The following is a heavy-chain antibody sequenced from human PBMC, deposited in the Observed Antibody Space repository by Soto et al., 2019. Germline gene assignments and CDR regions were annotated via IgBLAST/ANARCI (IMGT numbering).Heavy chain of an antibody. D-gene: IGHD2-15*01. J-gene: IGHJ6*02. CDR2: INPNSGGT. Sequence: ASVKVSRKASGYTFTRYYMHWVGKAPGQRLEWMGWINPNSGGTNYAQKFQGWVTMTRDTSISTAYMELSRLRSDDTAVYYCARVEYCSGGSCPMSASLYGMDVCGQGTTVTVSS. CDR1: GYTFTRYY. V-gene: IGHV1-2*04. CDR3: ARVEYCSGGSCPMSASLYGMDV.